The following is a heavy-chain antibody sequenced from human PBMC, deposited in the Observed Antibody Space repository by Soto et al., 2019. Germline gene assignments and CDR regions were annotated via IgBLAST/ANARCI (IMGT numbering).Heavy chain of an antibody. D-gene: IGHD3-16*02. CDR3: ARSSLLAATRKGFDY. CDR2: INAGNGNT. V-gene: IGHV1-3*01. Sequence: GASVKVSCKASGYTFTSYAMHWVRQAPGQRLEWMGWINAGNGNTKYSQKFQGRVTITRDTSASTAYMELSSLRSEDTAVYYCARSSLLAATRKGFDYWGQGTLVTVSS. CDR1: GYTFTSYA. J-gene: IGHJ4*02.